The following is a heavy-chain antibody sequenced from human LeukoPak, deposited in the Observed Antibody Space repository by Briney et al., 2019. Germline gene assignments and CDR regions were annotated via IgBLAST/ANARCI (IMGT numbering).Heavy chain of an antibody. V-gene: IGHV3-30-3*01. CDR3: ARASYQLLYAFDI. J-gene: IGHJ3*02. CDR2: ISYDGSNK. Sequence: GGSLRLSCAASGFTFSSYAMHWVRQAPGKGLEWVAVISYDGSNKYYADSVKGRFTISRDNSKNTLYLQVNSLRAEDTAVYYCARASYQLLYAFDIWGQGTMVTVSS. D-gene: IGHD2-2*01. CDR1: GFTFSSYA.